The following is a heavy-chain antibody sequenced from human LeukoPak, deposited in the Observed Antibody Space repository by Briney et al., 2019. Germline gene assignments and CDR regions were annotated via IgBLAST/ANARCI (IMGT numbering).Heavy chain of an antibody. D-gene: IGHD3-9*01. J-gene: IGHJ4*02. CDR1: TTFW. CDR3: TGGDNDY. V-gene: IGHV3-7*01. CDR2: INHDGIEK. Sequence: GGSLRLSCAVSTTFWMSWVRQAPGKGLEWVATINHDGIEKFYVDSVKGRFTMSKDNAKNSVYLQMNSLRVEDTAVYYCTGGDNDYWGQGTLVTVSS.